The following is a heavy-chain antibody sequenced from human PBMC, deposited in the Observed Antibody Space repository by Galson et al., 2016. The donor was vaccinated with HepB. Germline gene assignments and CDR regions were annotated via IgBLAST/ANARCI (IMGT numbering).Heavy chain of an antibody. D-gene: IGHD2-8*01. CDR3: ARHQDIVLMMYAAFDY. Sequence: SLRLSCAVSGFIFSSYDMSWVRQAPGKGLEWVSGISASGGSTFFADSVKGRFTISRDNYKNPLSLQMNSLRAEDTDVYYCARHQDIVLMMYAAFDYWGQGSLGTVSS. J-gene: IGHJ4*02. CDR1: GFIFSSYD. CDR2: ISASGGST. V-gene: IGHV3-23*01.